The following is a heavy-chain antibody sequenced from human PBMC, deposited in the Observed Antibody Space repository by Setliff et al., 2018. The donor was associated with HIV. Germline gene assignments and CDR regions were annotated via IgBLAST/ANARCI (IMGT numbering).Heavy chain of an antibody. CDR3: ARDDEMGTVTEHYYYGMGV. V-gene: IGHV1-2*02. CDR2: INPNNGGT. J-gene: IGHJ6*02. CDR1: GYTFTGYY. D-gene: IGHD4-4*01. Sequence: GASVKVSCKASGYTFTGYYVHWVRQAPGQGLEWMGWINPNNGGTNYAQKLQGRVTMTRDTSISTAYMELNRLRSDDTAVYYCARDDEMGTVTEHYYYGMGVWGQGTTVTVSS.